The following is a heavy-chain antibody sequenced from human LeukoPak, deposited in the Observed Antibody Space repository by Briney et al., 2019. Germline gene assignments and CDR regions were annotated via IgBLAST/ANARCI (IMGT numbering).Heavy chain of an antibody. J-gene: IGHJ3*02. Sequence: GGSLRLSCAASGFTFSSYSMNWVRQAPGKGLEWVSSISSSSSYIYYADSVKGRFTISRDNAKNSLYLQTNSLRAEDTAVYYCARVYGDYDILTGYYDAFDIWGQGTMVTVSS. CDR1: GFTFSSYS. V-gene: IGHV3-21*01. CDR3: ARVYGDYDILTGYYDAFDI. CDR2: ISSSSSYI. D-gene: IGHD3-9*01.